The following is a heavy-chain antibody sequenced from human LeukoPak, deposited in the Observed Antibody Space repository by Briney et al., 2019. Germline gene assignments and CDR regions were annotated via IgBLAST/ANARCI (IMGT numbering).Heavy chain of an antibody. CDR1: GGSISSGSYY. CDR3: ARDNGPCRSWGWFDP. Sequence: PSQTLSLTCTVSGGSISSGSYYWGWIRQPAGKGLEWIGRIYTSGSTNYNPSLKSRVTISVDTSKNQFSLKLSSVTAADTAVYYCARDNGPCRSWGWFDPWGQGTLVTVSS. D-gene: IGHD2-8*01. CDR2: IYTSGST. J-gene: IGHJ5*02. V-gene: IGHV4-61*02.